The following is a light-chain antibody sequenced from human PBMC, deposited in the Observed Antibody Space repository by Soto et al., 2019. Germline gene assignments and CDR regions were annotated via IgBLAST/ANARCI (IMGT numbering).Light chain of an antibody. CDR1: QTVFSR. V-gene: IGKV3-11*01. J-gene: IGKJ1*01. CDR2: DSS. Sequence: EIVLTQSPATLSSSPGERATLSCRASQTVFSRLAWYQHKPGQAPRLLIYDSSIRATGIPVRFSGSGSGTDFTLTISSLQPEDFAVYCCQQYGSSPRTFGQGTKVDIK. CDR3: QQYGSSPRT.